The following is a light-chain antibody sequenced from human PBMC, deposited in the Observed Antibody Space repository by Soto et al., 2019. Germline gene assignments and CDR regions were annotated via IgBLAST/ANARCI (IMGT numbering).Light chain of an antibody. Sequence: DIQMTQSPSTLSASVGDRVTITCRASQSISSWVAWYQQKPGKAPKLLIYKASSLESGVPSRFSGSGSGTECTLTISSLQPDDFATYYCQQYNSYSKTCCQWTKVEIK. J-gene: IGKJ1*01. CDR1: QSISSW. V-gene: IGKV1-5*03. CDR2: KAS. CDR3: QQYNSYSKT.